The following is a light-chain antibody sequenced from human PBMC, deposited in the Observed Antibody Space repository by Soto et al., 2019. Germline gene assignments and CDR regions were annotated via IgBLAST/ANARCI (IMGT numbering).Light chain of an antibody. CDR1: QSISSY. V-gene: IGKV1-39*01. CDR2: AAS. CDR3: QQSYSTLPT. J-gene: IGKJ4*01. Sequence: DIQMTQSPSSLSASVGDRVSITCRASQSISSYLNWYQQKPGKAPKLLIYAASSLQSGVPSRFSGSGSVTDFTLTISSLQPEDFATYYCQQSYSTLPTFGRGTKVEIK.